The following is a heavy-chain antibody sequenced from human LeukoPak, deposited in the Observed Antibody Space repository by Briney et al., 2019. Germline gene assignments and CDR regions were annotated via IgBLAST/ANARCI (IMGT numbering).Heavy chain of an antibody. V-gene: IGHV1-69*05. CDR2: IIPIFGTA. CDR3: ARGFQEYYFDY. CDR1: GGTFSSYA. J-gene: IGHJ4*02. Sequence: ASVKVSCKASGGTFSSYAISWVRQAPGQGLEWMGRIIPIFGTANYAQKFQGRVTITTDESTSTAYMELSSLRSEDTAVYYCARGFQEYYFDYWGQGTLVTVSS.